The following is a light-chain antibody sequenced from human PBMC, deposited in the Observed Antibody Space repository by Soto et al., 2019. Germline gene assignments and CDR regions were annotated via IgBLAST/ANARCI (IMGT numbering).Light chain of an antibody. CDR2: AAS. V-gene: IGKV3-20*01. Sequence: EIVLTQSPGTLSLFPGERATFSCRASQSVSSTYLAWDQQKPGQAPRLLIYAASSRATGIPDRFSGSGSGRDFTLTISRLEPEDLAVYYCQHYGTSPRTFGQGTKVEIK. CDR1: QSVSSTY. CDR3: QHYGTSPRT. J-gene: IGKJ1*01.